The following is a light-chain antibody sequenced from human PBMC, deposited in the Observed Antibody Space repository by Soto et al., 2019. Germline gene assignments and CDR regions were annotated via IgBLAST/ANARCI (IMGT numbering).Light chain of an antibody. CDR1: QDISTY. J-gene: IGKJ1*01. CDR3: QQSYSTTWT. V-gene: IGKV1-39*01. CDR2: AAS. Sequence: DIQMTQSPSSLSASVGDRVTITCQASQDISTYLNWCQQKPGKAPKLLIYAASSLQSGVPSRFSGSGSETDFTLTISSLQPEDFATYSCQQSYSTTWTFGQGTKVDI.